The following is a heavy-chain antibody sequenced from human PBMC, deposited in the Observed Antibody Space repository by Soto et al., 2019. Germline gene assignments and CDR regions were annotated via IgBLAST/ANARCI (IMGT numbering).Heavy chain of an antibody. V-gene: IGHV3-30-3*01. CDR2: ISYDGSNK. Sequence: GGSLRLSCAASGFTFSSYAMHWVRQAPGKGLEWVAVISYDGSNKYYADSVKGRFTISRDNSKNTLYLQMNSLRAEDTAVYYCARDSGYSSGEYYFDYWGQGTLVTVSS. CDR3: ARDSGYSSGEYYFDY. D-gene: IGHD6-19*01. J-gene: IGHJ4*02. CDR1: GFTFSSYA.